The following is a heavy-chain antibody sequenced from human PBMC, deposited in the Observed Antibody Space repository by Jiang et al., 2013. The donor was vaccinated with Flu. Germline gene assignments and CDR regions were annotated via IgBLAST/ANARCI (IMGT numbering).Heavy chain of an antibody. D-gene: IGHD6-19*01. CDR2: IYYSGST. Sequence: GLVKPSETLSLTCTVSGGSISNYYWSWIRQPPGKGLEWIGYIYYSGSTNYNPSLKSRVTISVDTSKNQFSLKLSSVTAADTAVYYCARRAQWLGFDYWGQGTLVTVSS. V-gene: IGHV4-59*01. CDR1: GGSISNYY. J-gene: IGHJ4*02. CDR3: ARRAQWLGFDY.